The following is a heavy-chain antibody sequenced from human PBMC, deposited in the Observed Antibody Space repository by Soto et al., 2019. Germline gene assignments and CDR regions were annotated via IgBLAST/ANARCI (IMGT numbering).Heavy chain of an antibody. CDR3: TRGHVLRFLEWLSDFDY. J-gene: IGHJ4*02. CDR1: GFTFGDYA. Sequence: GGSLRLSCTASGFTFGDYAMSWVRQAPGKGLEWVGFIRSKAYGGTTEYAASVKGRFTISRDDSKSIAYLQMNSLKTEDTAVYYCTRGHVLRFLEWLSDFDYWGQGTLVTVSS. V-gene: IGHV3-49*04. CDR2: IRSKAYGGTT. D-gene: IGHD3-3*01.